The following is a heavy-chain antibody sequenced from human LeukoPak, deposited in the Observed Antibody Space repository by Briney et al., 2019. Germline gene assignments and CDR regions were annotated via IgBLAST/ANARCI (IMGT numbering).Heavy chain of an antibody. V-gene: IGHV3-13*04. Sequence: GGSLRLSCAASGFTFSSYDMHWVRQATGKGLEWVSAIGTAGDTYYPGSVKGRFTISRENAKNSLYLQMNSLRAGDTAVYYCARLGLYGEFDYWGQGNPVAVSS. CDR3: ARLGLYGEFDY. CDR2: IGTAGDT. CDR1: GFTFSSYD. J-gene: IGHJ4*02. D-gene: IGHD3-16*01.